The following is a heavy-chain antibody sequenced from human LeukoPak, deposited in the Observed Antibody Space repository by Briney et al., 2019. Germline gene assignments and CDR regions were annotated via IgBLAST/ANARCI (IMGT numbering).Heavy chain of an antibody. CDR3: ARDPPTAVAALGRGNYFDY. V-gene: IGHV3-30-3*01. Sequence: GGSLRLSCAASGFTFSSYAMHWVRQAPGKGLEWVAVISHDGNNKYYADSVKGRFTISRDNSKNTLYLQMRAEDTAVYYCARDPPTAVAALGRGNYFDYWGQGTLVTVSS. CDR1: GFTFSSYA. J-gene: IGHJ4*02. CDR2: ISHDGNNK. D-gene: IGHD6-19*01.